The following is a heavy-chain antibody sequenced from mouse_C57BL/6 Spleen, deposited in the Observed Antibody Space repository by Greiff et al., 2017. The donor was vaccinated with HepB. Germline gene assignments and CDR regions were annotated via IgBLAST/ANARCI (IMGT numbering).Heavy chain of an antibody. D-gene: IGHD1-2*01. J-gene: IGHJ2*01. CDR2: IYPGDGDT. Sequence: VQLQESGAELVKPGASVKISCKASGYAFSSYWMNWVKQRPGKGLEWIGQIYPGDGDTNYNGKFKGKATLTADKSSSTAYMQLSSLTSEDSAVYFCARERITTAGDYWGQGTTLTVSS. CDR3: ARERITTAGDY. V-gene: IGHV1-80*01. CDR1: GYAFSSYW.